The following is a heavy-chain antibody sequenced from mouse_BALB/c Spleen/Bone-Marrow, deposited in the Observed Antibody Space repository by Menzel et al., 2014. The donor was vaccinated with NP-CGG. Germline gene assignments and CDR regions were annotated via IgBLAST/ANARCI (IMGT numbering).Heavy chain of an antibody. CDR2: ISSGGGST. D-gene: IGHD1-2*01. CDR1: GFAFSSYD. Sequence: SGGGLVKPGGSLKLSCAASGFAFSSYDMSWVRQTPEKRLEWVAYISSGGGSTYYPDTVKGRFTISRDNAKNTLYLQMSSLKSEDTAMYYCARHGTTATFFAYWGQGTLVTVSA. CDR3: ARHGTTATFFAY. V-gene: IGHV5-12-1*01. J-gene: IGHJ3*01.